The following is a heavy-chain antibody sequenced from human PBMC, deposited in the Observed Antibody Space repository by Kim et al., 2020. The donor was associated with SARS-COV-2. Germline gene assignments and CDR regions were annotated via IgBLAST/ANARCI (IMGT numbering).Heavy chain of an antibody. D-gene: IGHD3-9*01. V-gene: IGHV4-4*02. CDR1: GGSISSSNW. CDR3: ARDRRYDILTGYYAAPWFDP. CDR2: IYHSGST. J-gene: IGHJ5*02. Sequence: SETLSLTCAVSGGSISSSNWWSWVRQPPGKGLEWIGEIYHSGSTNYNPSLKSRVTISVDKSKNQFSLKLSSVTAADTAVYYCARDRRYDILTGYYAAPWFDPWGQGTLVTVSS.